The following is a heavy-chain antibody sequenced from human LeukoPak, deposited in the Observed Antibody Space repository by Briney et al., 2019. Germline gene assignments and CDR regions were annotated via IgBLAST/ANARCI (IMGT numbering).Heavy chain of an antibody. Sequence: SETLSLTCTVSGGSISSYYWGWIRQPAGKGLEWIGRIYTSGSTNYNPSLKSRVTISVDKSKNQFSLKLSSVTAADTAVYYCARVHRTPIYGDSIYWYFDLWGRGTLVTVSS. V-gene: IGHV4-4*07. CDR1: GGSISSYY. J-gene: IGHJ2*01. D-gene: IGHD4-17*01. CDR2: IYTSGST. CDR3: ARVHRTPIYGDSIYWYFDL.